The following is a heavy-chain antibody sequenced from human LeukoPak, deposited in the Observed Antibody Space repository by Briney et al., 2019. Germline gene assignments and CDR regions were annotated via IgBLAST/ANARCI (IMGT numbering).Heavy chain of an antibody. CDR2: IIPIFGTA. CDR1: GGTFSSYA. J-gene: IGHJ4*02. Sequence: SVKVSCKASGGTFSSYAISWVRQAPGQGLEWMGGIIPIFGTANYAQKFRGRVTITADKSTSTAYMELSSLRSEDTAVYYCAVRGDYSYGWYYFDYWGQGTLVTVSS. V-gene: IGHV1-69*06. CDR3: AVRGDYSYGWYYFDY. D-gene: IGHD3-10*01.